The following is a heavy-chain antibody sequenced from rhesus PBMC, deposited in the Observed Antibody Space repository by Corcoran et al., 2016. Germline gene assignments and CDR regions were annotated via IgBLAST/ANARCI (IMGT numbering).Heavy chain of an antibody. V-gene: IGHV4-122*01. CDR1: GGSISSGYYY. CDR3: ARDRGYSGSWIHFDY. CDR2: VYGGSGGT. D-gene: IGHD6-25*01. Sequence: QVQLQESGPGLVKPSETLSLTCAVSGGSISSGYYYWSWIRQPPGKGLEWVGYVYGGSGGTSYNPSLKCRVILSIDTSKNQFSLKLSSGTAADTAVYYCARDRGYSGSWIHFDYWGQGVLVTVSS. J-gene: IGHJ4*01.